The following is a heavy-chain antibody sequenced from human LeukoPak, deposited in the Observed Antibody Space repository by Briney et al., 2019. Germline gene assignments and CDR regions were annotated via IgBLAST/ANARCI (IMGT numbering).Heavy chain of an antibody. D-gene: IGHD5-12*01. Sequence: GGSLRLSCAASGFTFSNYAVMWVRQAPGQGLEWVSAITSGGAPRYADSVKGRFTISRDNSKNTLYLQMNSLRAEDTAVYYCAKVGDIVATSSIEDWGQGTLVTVSS. V-gene: IGHV3-23*01. CDR1: GFTFSNYA. CDR3: AKVGDIVATSSIED. CDR2: ITSGGAP. J-gene: IGHJ4*02.